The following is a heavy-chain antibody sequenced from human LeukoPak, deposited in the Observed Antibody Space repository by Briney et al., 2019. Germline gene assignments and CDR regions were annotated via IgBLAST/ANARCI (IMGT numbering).Heavy chain of an antibody. CDR1: GITFSSYT. V-gene: IGHV3-30*04. CDR2: ISGDASDK. J-gene: IGHJ4*02. CDR3: ARDGVAAFAY. D-gene: IGHD6-13*01. Sequence: PGGSLRLSCAASGITFSSYTMHWVRQAPGKGLKWVAAISGDASDKYYADSVKGRFTVSRDKSKNTLYLQMNSLRAEDTAVYYCARDGVAAFAYWGQGTLVTVSS.